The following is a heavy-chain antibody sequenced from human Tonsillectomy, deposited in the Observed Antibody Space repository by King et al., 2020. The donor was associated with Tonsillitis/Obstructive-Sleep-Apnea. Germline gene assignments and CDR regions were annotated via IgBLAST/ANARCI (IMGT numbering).Heavy chain of an antibody. J-gene: IGHJ5*02. Sequence: QLVQSGGGLVQPGRSLRLSCAASGFMFHDYAMHWVRQAPGKGLEWVSGISWNSGSIGYADSVKGRFTISRDNAKNSLYLQVNRLRAEDTALYYCTKDKNPRFGGAGNWFDPWGQGTLVTVSS. D-gene: IGHD3-16*01. CDR3: TKDKNPRFGGAGNWFDP. CDR1: GFMFHDYA. V-gene: IGHV3-9*01. CDR2: ISWNSGSI.